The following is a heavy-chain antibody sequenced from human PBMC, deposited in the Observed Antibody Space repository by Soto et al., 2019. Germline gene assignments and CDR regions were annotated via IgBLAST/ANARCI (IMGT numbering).Heavy chain of an antibody. CDR2: IIPIFGTA. CDR1: GGAFSSYA. V-gene: IGHV1-69*13. J-gene: IGHJ5*02. Sequence: ASVKVSCKASGGAFSSYAISWVRQAPGQGLEWMGGIIPIFGTANYAQKFQGRVTITADESTSTAYMELSSLRSEDTAVYYCARAGGRKQQLALSWGQGTLVTVSS. D-gene: IGHD6-13*01. CDR3: ARAGGRKQQLALS.